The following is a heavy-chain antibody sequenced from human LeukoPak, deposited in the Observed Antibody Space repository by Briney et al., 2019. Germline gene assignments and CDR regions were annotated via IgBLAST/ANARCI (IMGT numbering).Heavy chain of an antibody. Sequence: GGSLRLSCAASGCTFSGYSMNWVRQAPGKGLEWVSSISSSSSYIYYADSVKGRFTISRDNAKNSLYLQMNSLRAEDTAVYYCARGTMGSSSWYLAWGQGTLVTVSS. V-gene: IGHV3-21*01. D-gene: IGHD6-13*01. CDR2: ISSSSSYI. J-gene: IGHJ5*02. CDR3: ARGTMGSSSWYLA. CDR1: GCTFSGYS.